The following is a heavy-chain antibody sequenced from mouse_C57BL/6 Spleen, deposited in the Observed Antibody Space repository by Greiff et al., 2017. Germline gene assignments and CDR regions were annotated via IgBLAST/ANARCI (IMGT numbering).Heavy chain of an antibody. Sequence: EVMLVESGGGLVKPGGSLKLSCAASGFTFSSYAMSWVRQTPEKRLEWVATLSDGGSYTYYPDNVKGRFTISRDNAKNNLYLQMSHLKSEDTAMYYCARDGNYWYFDVWGTGTTVTVSS. CDR2: LSDGGSYT. V-gene: IGHV5-4*01. D-gene: IGHD2-1*01. J-gene: IGHJ1*03. CDR1: GFTFSSYA. CDR3: ARDGNYWYFDV.